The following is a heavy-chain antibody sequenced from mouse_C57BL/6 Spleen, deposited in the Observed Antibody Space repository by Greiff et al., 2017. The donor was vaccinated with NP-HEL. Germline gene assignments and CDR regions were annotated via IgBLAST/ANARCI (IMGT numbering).Heavy chain of an antibody. V-gene: IGHV5-4*03. CDR2: ISDGGSYT. D-gene: IGHD2-10*02. Sequence: DVKLVESGGGLVKPGGSLKLSCAASGFTFSSYAMSWVRQTPEKRLEWVATISDGGSYTYYPDNVKGRFTISRDNAKNNLYLQMSHLKSEDTAMYYCARTGYGFYYAMDYWGQGTSVTVSS. J-gene: IGHJ4*01. CDR1: GFTFSSYA. CDR3: ARTGYGFYYAMDY.